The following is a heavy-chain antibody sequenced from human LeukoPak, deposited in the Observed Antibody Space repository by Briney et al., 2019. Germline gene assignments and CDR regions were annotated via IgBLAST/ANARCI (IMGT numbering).Heavy chain of an antibody. D-gene: IGHD5-18*01. CDR1: GGSISSYY. CDR2: IYYSGST. J-gene: IGHJ4*02. Sequence: PSETLSLTCTVSGGSISSYYWSWIRQPPGKGLEWIGYIYYSGSTNYNPSLKSRVTISVDTSKNQFSLKLSSVTAADTAVYYCARRGYSYGLDYWGQGTLVTVSS. V-gene: IGHV4-59*08. CDR3: ARRGYSYGLDY.